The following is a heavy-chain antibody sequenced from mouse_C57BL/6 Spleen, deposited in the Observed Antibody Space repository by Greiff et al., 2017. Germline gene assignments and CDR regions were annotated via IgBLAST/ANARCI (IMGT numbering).Heavy chain of an antibody. CDR2: INPNYGTT. V-gene: IGHV1-39*01. CDR1: GYSFTDYN. CDR3: AGAYYGNPYFDY. D-gene: IGHD2-10*01. J-gene: IGHJ2*01. Sequence: VQLKESGPELVKPGASVKISCKASGYSFTDYNMNWVKQSNGKSLEWIGVINPNYGTTSYNQKFKGKATLTVDQSSSTAYMQLNSLTSEDSAVYYCAGAYYGNPYFDYWGQGTTLTVSS.